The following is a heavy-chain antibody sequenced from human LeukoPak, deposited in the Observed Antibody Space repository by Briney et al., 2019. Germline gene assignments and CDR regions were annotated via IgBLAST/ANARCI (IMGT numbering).Heavy chain of an antibody. J-gene: IGHJ3*02. CDR3: ARRLEYSSGWYGNDAFDI. V-gene: IGHV4-38-2*01. CDR1: GYSISSGYY. D-gene: IGHD6-19*01. Sequence: SETLSLTCAVSGYSISSGYYWGWIRQPPGKGLEWVGSIYHSGSTYYNPSLKSRVTISVDTSKNQFSLKLSSVTAADTAVYYCARRLEYSSGWYGNDAFDIWGQGTMVTVSS. CDR2: IYHSGST.